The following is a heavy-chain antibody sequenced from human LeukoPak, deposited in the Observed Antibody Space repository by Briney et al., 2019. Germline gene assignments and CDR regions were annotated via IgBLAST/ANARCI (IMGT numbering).Heavy chain of an antibody. J-gene: IGHJ4*02. CDR3: ARVSGSYFDY. D-gene: IGHD1-26*01. CDR2: IYYSGST. V-gene: IGHV4-4*02. Sequence: PSETLSLTCAVSGGSISSSDWWSWVRQPPGKGLEWLGQIYYSGSTNYNPSLKSRVTISVDQSKNQFSLKLSSVTAADTAVYYCARVSGSYFDYWGQGTLVTVSS. CDR1: GGSISSSDW.